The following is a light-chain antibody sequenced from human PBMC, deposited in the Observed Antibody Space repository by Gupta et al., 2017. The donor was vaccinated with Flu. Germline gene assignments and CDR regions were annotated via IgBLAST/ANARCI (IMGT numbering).Light chain of an antibody. J-gene: IGLJ1*01. V-gene: IGLV2-14*01. Sequence: QSALTQPASVSGSPGQSITISCTGTSSDVGRSDSVSWYQQYPGKAPKLIIYDVTTRPSGVSSRSSGSKSGNTASLTISGLEAEDESDYYCSSYTSTNTFYVFGTGTTVTVL. CDR1: SSDVGRSDS. CDR3: SSYTSTNTFYV. CDR2: DVT.